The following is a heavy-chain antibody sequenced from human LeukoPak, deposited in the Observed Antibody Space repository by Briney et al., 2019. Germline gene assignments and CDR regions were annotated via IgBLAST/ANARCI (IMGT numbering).Heavy chain of an antibody. CDR3: AASVVVAAKAWFDY. CDR1: GFTFSSYA. J-gene: IGHJ4*02. D-gene: IGHD2-15*01. V-gene: IGHV3-23*01. Sequence: GGSLRLSCAASGFTFSSYAMSWVRQAPGKGLEWVSAISGSGGSTYYADSVKGRSTISRDNSKNTLYLQMNSLRAEDTAVYYCAASVVVAAKAWFDYWGQGTLVTVSS. CDR2: ISGSGGST.